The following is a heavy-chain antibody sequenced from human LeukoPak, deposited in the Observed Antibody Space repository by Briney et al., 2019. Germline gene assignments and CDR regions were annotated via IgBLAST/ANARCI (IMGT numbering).Heavy chain of an antibody. D-gene: IGHD6-19*01. J-gene: IGHJ6*03. CDR3: AKDGDSSDWMTLSYYYYVDV. V-gene: IGHV3-74*01. CDR1: EFTFSSYW. Sequence: QPGGSLRPSCAASEFTFSSYWMHWVRQAPGKGLVWVSRIDSDGISTSYADSVKGRFTISRDNSKNTLYVQVNSLRGEDTAVYYCAKDGDSSDWMTLSYYYYVDVWGKGTTVTVSS. CDR2: IDSDGIST.